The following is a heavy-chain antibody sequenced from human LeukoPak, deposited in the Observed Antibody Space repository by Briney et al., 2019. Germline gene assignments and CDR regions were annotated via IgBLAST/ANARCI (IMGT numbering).Heavy chain of an antibody. CDR3: ARDRSSNEYYFDY. V-gene: IGHV3-30*03. D-gene: IGHD2-2*01. J-gene: IGHJ4*02. Sequence: GGSLRLSCAASGFTFSSYGMNWVRQAPGKGLEWVAVISYDGSNKYYADSVKGRFTISRDNSKNTLYLQMNSLRAEDTAVYYCARDRSSNEYYFDYWGQGTLVTVSS. CDR2: ISYDGSNK. CDR1: GFTFSSYG.